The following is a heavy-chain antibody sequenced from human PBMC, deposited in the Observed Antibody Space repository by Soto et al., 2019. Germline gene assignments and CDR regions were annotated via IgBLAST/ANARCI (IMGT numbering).Heavy chain of an antibody. Sequence: HPWWTLRLSCASSAFTFSSHAMHWIRQPPGKGLEWVAVISYDGSNKYYADSVKGRFTISRDNSKNTLFLEMNSLRAEDTAVFYCAKDLSGGWYLGMDVWGQGTTVTVSS. CDR3: AKDLSGGWYLGMDV. CDR2: ISYDGSNK. CDR1: AFTFSSHA. J-gene: IGHJ6*02. V-gene: IGHV3-30*18. D-gene: IGHD6-19*01.